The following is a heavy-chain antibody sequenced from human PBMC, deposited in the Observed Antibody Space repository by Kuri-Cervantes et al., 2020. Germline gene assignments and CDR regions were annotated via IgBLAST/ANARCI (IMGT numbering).Heavy chain of an antibody. Sequence: SVKVSCKASGGTFSSYTISWVRQAPGQGLEWIGGIIPIFGTANYAQKFQGRVTITADESTSTAYMELSSLRSEDTAVYYCARATGYSTLFYYGMDVWGQGTTVTVSS. CDR3: ARATGYSTLFYYGMDV. J-gene: IGHJ6*02. CDR1: GGTFSSYT. D-gene: IGHD6-13*01. CDR2: IIPIFGTA. V-gene: IGHV1-69*13.